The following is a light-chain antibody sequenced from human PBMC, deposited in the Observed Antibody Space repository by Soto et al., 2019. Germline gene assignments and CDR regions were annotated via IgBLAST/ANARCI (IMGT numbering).Light chain of an antibody. CDR1: QSVKNNY. Sequence: EIVLTQSPGTLSLSPGERATLSCRDSQSVKNNYLAWYQQKPGQAPRLLISGASSRTTGIPDRFSGSGSGTDFTLTISRLEPEDFAVYYCQQYGNSPQITFGQGTRLEIK. CDR3: QQYGNSPQIT. CDR2: GAS. V-gene: IGKV3-20*01. J-gene: IGKJ5*01.